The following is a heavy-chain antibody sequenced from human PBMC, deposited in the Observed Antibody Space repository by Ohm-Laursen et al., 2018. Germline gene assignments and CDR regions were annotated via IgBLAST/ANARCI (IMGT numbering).Heavy chain of an antibody. CDR2: IKQDGSEK. CDR3: ARDSSRRAREGGMDV. D-gene: IGHD6-6*01. Sequence: SLRLSCAAPGFTFSSYWMSWVRQAPGKGLEWVANIKQDGSEKYYVDSVKGRFTISRDNAKNPLYLQMNSLRAEDTAVYYCARDSSRRAREGGMDVWGQGTMVTVSS. V-gene: IGHV3-7*01. J-gene: IGHJ6*02. CDR1: GFTFSSYW.